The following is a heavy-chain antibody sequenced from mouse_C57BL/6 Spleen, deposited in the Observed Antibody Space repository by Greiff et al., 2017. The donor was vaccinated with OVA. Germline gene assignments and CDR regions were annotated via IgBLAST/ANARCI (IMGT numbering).Heavy chain of an antibody. CDR2: IYPGSGST. D-gene: IGHD1-1*01. V-gene: IGHV1-55*01. CDR3: ASFITTVGDYAMDY. J-gene: IGHJ4*01. Sequence: QVQLQQPGAELVKPGASVKMSCKASGYTFTSYWITWVKQRPGQGLEWIGDIYPGSGSTNYNEKFKSKATLTVDKSSSTAYMQLSSLTSEDSAVYYCASFITTVGDYAMDYWGQGTSVTVSS. CDR1: GYTFTSYW.